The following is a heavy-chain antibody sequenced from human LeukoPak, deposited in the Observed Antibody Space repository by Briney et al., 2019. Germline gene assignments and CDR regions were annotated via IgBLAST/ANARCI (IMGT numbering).Heavy chain of an antibody. CDR2: ISDYNGNT. CDR3: ARDRHRRHYYDSSLHPPLDY. Sequence: ASVKVSCKASGYTFTNFGISWVRQAPGQGLEWMGWISDYNGNTNYAQKLQGRVTMTTDTSTSTAYMDLRSLRSDDTAVYYCARDRHRRHYYDSSLHPPLDYWGQGTLVTVSS. V-gene: IGHV1-18*01. D-gene: IGHD3-22*01. J-gene: IGHJ4*02. CDR1: GYTFTNFG.